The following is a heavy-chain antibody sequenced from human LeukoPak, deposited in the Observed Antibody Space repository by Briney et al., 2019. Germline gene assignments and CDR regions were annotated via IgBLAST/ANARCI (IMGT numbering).Heavy chain of an antibody. D-gene: IGHD3-10*01. CDR3: ARLSRRLWFGEILSYYYYYYMDV. J-gene: IGHJ6*03. Sequence: SETLSLTCAVYGGSFSSYYWGWIRQPPGKGLEWIGSIYYSGSTNYNHSLKSRVTISVDTSKNQFSLKLSSVIAADTAVYYCARLSRRLWFGEILSYYYYYYMDVWGKGTTVTISS. CDR1: GGSFSSYY. CDR2: IYYSGST. V-gene: IGHV4-59*08.